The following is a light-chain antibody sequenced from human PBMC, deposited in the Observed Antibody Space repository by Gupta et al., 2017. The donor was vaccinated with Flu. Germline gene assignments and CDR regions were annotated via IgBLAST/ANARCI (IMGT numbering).Light chain of an antibody. J-gene: IGLJ3*02. V-gene: IGLV1-40*01. Sequence: QSALTQPLSVSGAPGQRVTISCTGTSSNIGAGYVVHCYQQLPETAPKPLNYNNTSRPAGVPDRFSGSRSGTSASLAITGLQAEDEATYYGQSYGSTSNWVFGGGTKLTVL. CDR2: NNT. CDR3: QSYGSTSNWV. CDR1: SSNIGAGYV.